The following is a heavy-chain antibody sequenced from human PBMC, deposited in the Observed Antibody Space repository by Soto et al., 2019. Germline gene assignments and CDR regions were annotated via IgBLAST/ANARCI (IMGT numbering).Heavy chain of an antibody. Sequence: QVQLVESGGGVVQPGRSLRLSCAASGFTFSSYAMHWVRQAPGKALEWVAVISYDGSNKYYADSVKGRFTISRDNSKNTLYLQTNSLRAEDTAVYYCARESSLVGYYYGMDVWGQGTTVTVSS. D-gene: IGHD6-6*01. CDR2: ISYDGSNK. CDR3: ARESSLVGYYYGMDV. J-gene: IGHJ6*02. CDR1: GFTFSSYA. V-gene: IGHV3-30-3*01.